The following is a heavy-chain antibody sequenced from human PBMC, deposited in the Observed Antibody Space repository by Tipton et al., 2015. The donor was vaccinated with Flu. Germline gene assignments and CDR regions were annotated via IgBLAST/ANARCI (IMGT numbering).Heavy chain of an antibody. CDR2: IRGSGGRGAGT. Sequence: GSLRLSCAVSGFTFSRYAMSWVRQAPGKGLEWVSNIRGSGGRGAGTYYADSVKGRFSISRDNSKNTLYLQMNSLRAEDTAIYYCTKVIPEIVAGLDYWGQGTLVTVSS. J-gene: IGHJ4*02. D-gene: IGHD5-12*01. CDR3: TKVIPEIVAGLDY. CDR1: GFTFSRYA. V-gene: IGHV3-23*01.